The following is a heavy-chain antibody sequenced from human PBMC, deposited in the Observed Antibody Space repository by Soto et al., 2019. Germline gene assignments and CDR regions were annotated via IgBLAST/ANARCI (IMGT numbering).Heavy chain of an antibody. Sequence: QVQLVQSGAEVKKPGASVKVSCKASGYTFTSYGISWVRQAPGQGLERMGWISAYNGNTNYAQKLQGRVTMTTDTSTSTAYMELRSLRSDDTAVYYCARDGYSSGWYASYYYYYMDVWGKGTTVTVSS. V-gene: IGHV1-18*01. CDR1: GYTFTSYG. D-gene: IGHD6-19*01. J-gene: IGHJ6*03. CDR3: ARDGYSSGWYASYYYYYMDV. CDR2: ISAYNGNT.